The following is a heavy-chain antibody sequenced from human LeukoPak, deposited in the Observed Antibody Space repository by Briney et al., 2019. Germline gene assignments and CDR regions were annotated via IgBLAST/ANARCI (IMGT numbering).Heavy chain of an antibody. J-gene: IGHJ4*02. CDR1: GFTLRTYT. CDR2: ISTSSRTI. CDR3: ARESPRIVVPTTFDY. Sequence: PGGSLRLSCAASGFTLRTYTMNWVRQAPGKGLEWVSYISTSSRTIYYADSVKGRFTISRDNAKNSLYLQMNSLRAEDTAVYYCARESPRIVVPTTFDYWGQGTLVTVSS. D-gene: IGHD1-26*01. V-gene: IGHV3-48*01.